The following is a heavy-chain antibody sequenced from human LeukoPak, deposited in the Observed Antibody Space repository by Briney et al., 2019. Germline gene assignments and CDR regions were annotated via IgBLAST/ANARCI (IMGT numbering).Heavy chain of an antibody. CDR2: ISDGGDTT. CDR1: GFTFINNG. J-gene: IGHJ4*02. CDR3: AKTQGFFDH. V-gene: IGHV3-23*01. Sequence: GGSLRLSCAASGFTFINNGMTWVRQAPGKGMEWVTGISDGGDTTYDAGSVKGRFTVSRDNSKNILYLQMNSLRAEDTAIYYCAKTQGFFDHWGQGSLVTVSS.